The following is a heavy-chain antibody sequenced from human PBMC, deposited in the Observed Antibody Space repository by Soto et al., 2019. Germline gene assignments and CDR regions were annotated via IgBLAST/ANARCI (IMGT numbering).Heavy chain of an antibody. D-gene: IGHD3-16*01. CDR1: GGSISSGGYY. CDR3: ALRLGDPGRLYFDD. Sequence: HVQLQESGPGLVKPSQTLSLTCTVSGGSISSGGYYWSWIRQHPGKGLEWIGYIFYSGSTYYNPSLKSRVTISVDTSKNQFSLKLSSVTAADTAVYYCALRLGDPGRLYFDDWGQGTLVTVSS. CDR2: IFYSGST. V-gene: IGHV4-31*03. J-gene: IGHJ4*02.